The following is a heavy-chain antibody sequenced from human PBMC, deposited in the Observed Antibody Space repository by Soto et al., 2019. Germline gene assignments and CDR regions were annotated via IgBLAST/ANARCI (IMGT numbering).Heavy chain of an antibody. J-gene: IGHJ6*02. Sequence: PGGSLRLSCAASGFTFSSYGMHWVRQAPGKGLEWVAVIWYDGGNKYYADSVKGRFTISRDNSKNTLYLQMNSLRAEDTAVYYCARVGRVIGVTTFFYYCGMDVWGQGTTVTVSS. CDR2: IWYDGGNK. V-gene: IGHV3-33*01. CDR3: ARVGRVIGVTTFFYYCGMDV. D-gene: IGHD4-17*01. CDR1: GFTFSSYG.